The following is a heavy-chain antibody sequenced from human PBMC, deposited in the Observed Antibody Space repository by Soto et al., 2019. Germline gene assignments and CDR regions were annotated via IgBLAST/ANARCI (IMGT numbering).Heavy chain of an antibody. V-gene: IGHV4-34*01. J-gene: IGHJ4*02. Sequence: SETLSLTCAVYGGSFSGYYWSWIRQPPGKGLEWIGEINHSGSTNYNPSLKSRVTISVDTSKNQFSLKLSSVTAADTAVYYCARATRPRPFDYWGQGPLVTSPQ. CDR2: INHSGST. CDR3: ARATRPRPFDY. CDR1: GGSFSGYY.